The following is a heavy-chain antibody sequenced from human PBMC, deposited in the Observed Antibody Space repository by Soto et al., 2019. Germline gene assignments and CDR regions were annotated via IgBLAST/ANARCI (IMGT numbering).Heavy chain of an antibody. CDR3: AHPRGSGVFDAYDF. D-gene: IGHD2-8*01. J-gene: IGHJ3*01. CDR2: ISGSGSDT. V-gene: IGHV3-23*01. CDR1: GFTFSTYA. Sequence: LRLSCAASGFTFSTYAMSWVRQAPGKGLEWVSAISGSGSDTYHAESVKGRFTISRDNSISMLYLQMNSLRTEDTAVYYCAHPRGSGVFDAYDFWGQGAMVTVSS.